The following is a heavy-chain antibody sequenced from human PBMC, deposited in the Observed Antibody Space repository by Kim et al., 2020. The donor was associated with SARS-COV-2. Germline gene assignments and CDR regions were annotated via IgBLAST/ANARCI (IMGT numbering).Heavy chain of an antibody. J-gene: IGHJ5*02. CDR3: ARAASGSYSSWFDP. V-gene: IGHV3-30*15. Sequence: AESVKGRFTISRDNSKNTPYLQMSSLRAEDTAVYYCARAASGSYSSWFDPWGQGTLVTVSS. D-gene: IGHD1-26*01.